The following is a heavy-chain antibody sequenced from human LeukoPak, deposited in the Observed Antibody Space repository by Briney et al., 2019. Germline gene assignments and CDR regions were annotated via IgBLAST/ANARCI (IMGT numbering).Heavy chain of an antibody. V-gene: IGHV4-39*07. CDR3: AREGYFDPGKFDY. CDR2: IYYSGST. J-gene: IGHJ4*02. Sequence: GSLRLSCAASGFTFSSYSMNWVRQPPGKGLEWIGSIYYSGSTYYNPSLKSRVTITVDTSENQFSLKLSSVTAADTALYYCAREGYFDPGKFDYWGQGTLVTVSS. D-gene: IGHD3-10*01. CDR1: GFTFSSYS.